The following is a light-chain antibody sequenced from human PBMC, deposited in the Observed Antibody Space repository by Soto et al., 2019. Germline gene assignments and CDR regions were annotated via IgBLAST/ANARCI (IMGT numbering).Light chain of an antibody. Sequence: QSVLTQPPSVSGAPGQRVTISCTGSSSNIGAGYDVHWYQQLPGTAPKLLISGNSNRPSGVPDRFSGSKSGTSASLAITGLQAEDEAGYYCQSYDSSVSGWVFGGGTKLTVL. V-gene: IGLV1-40*01. CDR2: GNS. CDR3: QSYDSSVSGWV. J-gene: IGLJ3*02. CDR1: SSNIGAGYD.